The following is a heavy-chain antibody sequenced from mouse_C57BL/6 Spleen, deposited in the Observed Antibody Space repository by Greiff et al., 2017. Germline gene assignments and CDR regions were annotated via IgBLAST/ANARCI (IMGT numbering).Heavy chain of an antibody. CDR3: ARSGAGYDAMDY. CDR2: IYPGDGDT. CDR1: GYAFSSSW. V-gene: IGHV1-82*01. J-gene: IGHJ4*01. Sequence: QVQLQQSGPELVKPGAPVKISCKASGYAFSSSWMNWVKQRPGKGLARIGRIYPGDGDTNYNGKFKGKATLTADKSSSTAYMQLSSLTSEDSAVYFYARSGAGYDAMDYGGQGTSVTVSS. D-gene: IGHD3-3*01.